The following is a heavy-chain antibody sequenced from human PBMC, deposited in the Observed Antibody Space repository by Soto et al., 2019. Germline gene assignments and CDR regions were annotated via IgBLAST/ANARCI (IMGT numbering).Heavy chain of an antibody. CDR1: GFSLSTSGVG. CDR2: IYWDDDK. J-gene: IGHJ4*02. D-gene: IGHD3-10*01. CDR3: AHTQLNYYGSGTYYFDY. V-gene: IGHV2-5*02. Sequence: QITLKESGPTLVKATQTLTLTCTFSGFSLSTSGVGVGWIRQPPGKALEWLALIYWDDDKRYSPSLKSRLTITXDXSXNKXVLIMTNMDPVDTATYYCAHTQLNYYGSGTYYFDYWGQGTLVTVSS.